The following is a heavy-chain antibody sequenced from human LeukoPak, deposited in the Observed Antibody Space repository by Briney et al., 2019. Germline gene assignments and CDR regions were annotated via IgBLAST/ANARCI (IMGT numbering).Heavy chain of an antibody. D-gene: IGHD6-6*01. CDR1: GGSISSYY. CDR3: ARGVIAALPY. CDR2: IYYSGST. V-gene: IGHV4-59*01. Sequence: SETLSLTCTVSGGSISSYYWSWIRQPPGKGLEWTGYIYYSGSTNYNPSLKSRVTISVDTSKNQFSLKLSSVTAADTAVYYCARGVIAALPYWGQGTLVTVSS. J-gene: IGHJ4*02.